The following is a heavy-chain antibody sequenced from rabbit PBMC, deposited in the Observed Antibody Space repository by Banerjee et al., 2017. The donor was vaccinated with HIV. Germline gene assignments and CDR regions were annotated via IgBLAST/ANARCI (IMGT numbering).Heavy chain of an antibody. Sequence: QEQLVESGGGLVQPEGSLSLTCKVSGFTISSSWGMCWVRQAPGTGLEWIACIYGGSSGVTHYASWAKGRFTISKTSSTTVTLQMTRLTAADSATYFCARGGYYDADDGYGYTSSEYYFNLWGPGTLVTDS. J-gene: IGHJ4*01. V-gene: IGHV1S45*01. D-gene: IGHD6-1*01. CDR3: ARGGYYDADDGYGYTSSEYYFNL. CDR1: GFTISSSWG. CDR2: IYGGSSGVT.